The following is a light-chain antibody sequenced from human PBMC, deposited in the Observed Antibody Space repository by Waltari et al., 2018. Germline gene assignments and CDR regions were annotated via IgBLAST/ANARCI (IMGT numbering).Light chain of an antibody. Sequence: DIQMTQSPSTLSASAGDRVTITCRASQSVINWLAWYQQKPGKVPKLLISQASKLESGVPSRFSGSGSGREFSLTISGLQPDDFATYYCQHNYRFFRTFGQGTKVEIK. V-gene: IGKV1-5*03. CDR1: QSVINW. J-gene: IGKJ1*01. CDR2: QAS. CDR3: QHNYRFFRT.